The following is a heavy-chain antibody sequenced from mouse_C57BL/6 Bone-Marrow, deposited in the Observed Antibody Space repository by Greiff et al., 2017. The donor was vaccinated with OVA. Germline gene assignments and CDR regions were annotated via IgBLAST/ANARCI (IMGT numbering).Heavy chain of an antibody. CDR2: ISSGGSYT. CDR3: ARTGGGYGYDP. J-gene: IGHJ3*01. V-gene: IGHV5-6*01. CDR1: GFTFSSYG. D-gene: IGHD2-2*01. Sequence: EVKLMESGGDLVKPGGSLKLSCAASGFTFSSYGMSWVRQTPDKRLEWVATISSGGSYTYYPDSVKGRFTISRDNAKNTLYLQMSSLKSEDTAMYYCARTGGGYGYDPWGQGTLVTVSA.